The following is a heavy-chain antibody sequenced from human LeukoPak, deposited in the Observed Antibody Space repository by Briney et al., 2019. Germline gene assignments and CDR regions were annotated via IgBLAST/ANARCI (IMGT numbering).Heavy chain of an antibody. CDR3: ARDQGGHAN. V-gene: IGHV3-7*01. CDR2: IKQDGSEK. Sequence: GGSLRLSCAASGFTFSSYWMTWVRQAPGKGLEWVAHIKQDGSEKYYVDSVKGRFTISRDNGKNSLYLQMNSLRAEDTAVYYCARDQGGHANWGQGTLVTVSS. J-gene: IGHJ4*02. D-gene: IGHD3-16*01. CDR1: GFTFSSYW.